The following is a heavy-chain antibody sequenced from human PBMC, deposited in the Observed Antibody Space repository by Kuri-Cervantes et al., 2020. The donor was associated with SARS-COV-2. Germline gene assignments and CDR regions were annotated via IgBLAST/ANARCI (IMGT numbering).Heavy chain of an antibody. J-gene: IGHJ4*02. Sequence: SVKVSCKASGGTFSSYAISWVRQAPGQGLEWMGRIIPILGTANYAQKFQGRVTITADKSTSTAHMELSSLRSEDTAVYYCARTAKTGQLRDYWGQGTLVTVSS. CDR2: IIPILGTA. CDR3: ARTAKTGQLRDY. D-gene: IGHD2-21*02. CDR1: GGTFSSYA. V-gene: IGHV1-69*04.